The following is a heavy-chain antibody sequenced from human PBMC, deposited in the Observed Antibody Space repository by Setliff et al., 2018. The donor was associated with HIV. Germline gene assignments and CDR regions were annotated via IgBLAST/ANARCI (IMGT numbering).Heavy chain of an antibody. Sequence: SVKVSCKASGGTFNRNAINWVRQAPGQGLEWMGGIIPIFGTAHYPRKFQGRVTITADESTSTAYLELSSLKSDDTAVYYCARFMAADYYDTSGYFHHWGQGTLVTVSS. CDR2: IIPIFGTA. J-gene: IGHJ1*01. D-gene: IGHD3-22*01. CDR1: GGTFNRNA. V-gene: IGHV1-69*13. CDR3: ARFMAADYYDTSGYFHH.